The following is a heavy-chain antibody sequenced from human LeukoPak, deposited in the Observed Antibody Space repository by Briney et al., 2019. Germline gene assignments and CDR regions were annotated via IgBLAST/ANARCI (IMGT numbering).Heavy chain of an antibody. CDR3: ARRDSGYGY. D-gene: IGHD5-12*01. Sequence: SETLSLTCAVYGGSFSGYYWSWIRQPPGKGLEWIGEINHSGSTNYNPSLKSRVTISVDTSKNQFSLKLSSVTAADTAVYYCARRDSGYGYWGQGTLVTVSS. CDR1: GGSFSGYY. V-gene: IGHV4-34*01. CDR2: INHSGST. J-gene: IGHJ4*02.